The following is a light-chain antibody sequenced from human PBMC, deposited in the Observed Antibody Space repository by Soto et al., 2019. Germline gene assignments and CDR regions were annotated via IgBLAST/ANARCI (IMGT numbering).Light chain of an antibody. J-gene: IGKJ1*01. CDR3: QQSYTTPWT. V-gene: IGKV1-39*01. CDR2: AAS. Sequence: DIQMTQSPSSLSASVGDRVTITCRASQSVSNYLNWYQQTPGKAPKVLISAASSLQGGVPSRFSGSGSGTDFTLTISSLQPEDFATYFCQQSYTTPWTFGQGTEVELK. CDR1: QSVSNY.